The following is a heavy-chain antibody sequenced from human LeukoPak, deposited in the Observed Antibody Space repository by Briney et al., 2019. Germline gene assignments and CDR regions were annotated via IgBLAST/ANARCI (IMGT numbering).Heavy chain of an antibody. CDR3: ARHISGGATLD. D-gene: IGHD2-15*01. Sequence: SETLPLTCTVSGGSISKYYCSWIRQPPGKGLEWIAYIYYTGSTYYNPSLKSRVTMSVDTSKNQFSLSLSSVTAADTAVYYCARHISGGATLDWGQGTLVTVSS. CDR2: IYYTGST. V-gene: IGHV4-59*08. CDR1: GGSISKYY. J-gene: IGHJ4*02.